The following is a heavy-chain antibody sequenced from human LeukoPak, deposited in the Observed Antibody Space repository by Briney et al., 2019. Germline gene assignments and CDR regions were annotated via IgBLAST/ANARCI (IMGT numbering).Heavy chain of an antibody. V-gene: IGHV1-8*01. CDR1: GYSFTSYD. J-gene: IGHJ4*02. D-gene: IGHD3-22*01. CDR3: ARGITAGYDY. CDR2: MSPSNANA. Sequence: ASVKVSCKASGYSFTSYDINRVRQAIGQGPEWMGWMSPSNANADYAQKFLGRVIMTRDTSINTAYMELTSLTSEDTAMYYCARGITAGYDYWGQGTLVTVSS.